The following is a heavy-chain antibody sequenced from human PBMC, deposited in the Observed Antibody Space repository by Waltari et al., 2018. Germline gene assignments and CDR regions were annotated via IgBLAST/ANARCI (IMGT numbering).Heavy chain of an antibody. CDR2: IIPVFGTA. J-gene: IGHJ4*02. CDR1: GGSFSSYS. V-gene: IGHV1-69*01. CDR3: ARVVTVWEQQLVFGVFDY. Sequence: QARLVQSGAEVKKPGSSVKVSCKAFGGSFSSYSINWVRQAPGQGLEWMGGIIPVFGTANYAQKFQDRLAITADESTSTAYMELSSLRSEDTAVYYCARVVTVWEQQLVFGVFDYWGQGTLVTVSS. D-gene: IGHD6-13*01.